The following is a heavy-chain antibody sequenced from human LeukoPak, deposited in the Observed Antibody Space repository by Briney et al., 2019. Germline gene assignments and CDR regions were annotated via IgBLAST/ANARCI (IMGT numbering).Heavy chain of an antibody. Sequence: PGGSLRLSCAASGVMFPSYWMTWVRQAPGKGLEWVANIKQDGSEKYYVDSVKGRFTISRDNAKNSVYLQMNSLRAEVTAVYYCARRHHFGFLDSWGQGTLVTVSS. CDR3: ARRHHFGFLDS. J-gene: IGHJ4*02. CDR2: IKQDGSEK. D-gene: IGHD3-10*01. CDR1: GVMFPSYW. V-gene: IGHV3-7*04.